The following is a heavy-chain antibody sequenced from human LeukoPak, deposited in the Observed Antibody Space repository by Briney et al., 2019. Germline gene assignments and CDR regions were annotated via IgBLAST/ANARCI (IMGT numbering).Heavy chain of an antibody. J-gene: IGHJ5*02. CDR2: INPSSGGT. CDR3: TRGPNGDYVAFYWFDP. V-gene: IGHV1-2*06. D-gene: IGHD4-17*01. CDR1: GYTLTGYY. Sequence: ASVKVSCKASGYTLTGYYIHWVRQAPGQGLEWMGRINPSSGGTDSAQKFQGRVALTRDTSISTAYMELSRLISDDTAVYYCTRGPNGDYVAFYWFDPWGQGTLVTVSS.